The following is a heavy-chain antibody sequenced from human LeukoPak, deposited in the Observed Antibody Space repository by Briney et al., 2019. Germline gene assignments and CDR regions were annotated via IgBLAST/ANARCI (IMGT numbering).Heavy chain of an antibody. CDR2: IIPILGIA. V-gene: IGHV1-69*04. CDR3: ARDIVVVVAPYYYYYGMDV. Sequence: SVKVSCKASGGTFSSYTISWVRQAPGQGLEWMGRIIPILGIANYAQKFQGRVTITADKSTSTAYMELSSLRSEDTAVYYCARDIVVVVAPYYYYYGMDVWGQGTTVTVSS. D-gene: IGHD2-15*01. J-gene: IGHJ6*02. CDR1: GGTFSSYT.